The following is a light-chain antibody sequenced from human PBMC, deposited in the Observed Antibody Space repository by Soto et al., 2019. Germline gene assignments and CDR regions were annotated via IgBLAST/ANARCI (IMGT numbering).Light chain of an antibody. CDR1: QSVSSSY. V-gene: IGKV3-20*01. J-gene: IGKJ3*01. CDR3: QQYGSSPIFT. Sequence: EIGLTQSPGTLYLSPGERATLSCRASQSVSSSYLAWYQQKPGQAPRLLIYGASGRATGIPDRFSGSGSGTDFTLTISRLEPEDFAVYYFQQYGSSPIFTCGPGTKVDIK. CDR2: GAS.